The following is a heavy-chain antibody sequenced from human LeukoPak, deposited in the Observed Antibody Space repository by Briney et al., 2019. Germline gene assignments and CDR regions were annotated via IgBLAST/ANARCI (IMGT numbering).Heavy chain of an antibody. V-gene: IGHV3-48*02. D-gene: IGHD3-22*01. Sequence: GGSLRLSCAASGFMSSGYSMNWVRQAPGKGLEWVSYISSSSSTIYYADSVRGRFTISRDNAKNSLYLQMNSLRDEDTAVYYCARLDSSGPDMWGQGTMVTVSS. CDR2: ISSSSSTI. J-gene: IGHJ3*02. CDR1: GFMSSGYS. CDR3: ARLDSSGPDM.